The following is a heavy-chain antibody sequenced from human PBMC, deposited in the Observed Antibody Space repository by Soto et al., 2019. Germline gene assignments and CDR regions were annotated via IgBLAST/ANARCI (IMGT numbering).Heavy chain of an antibody. Sequence: PGGSLSLSCAASGFIFSDHAMSWVRQAPGKGLEWVSAISDSGSSTYYADSVKGRFTISRDNSRNTLYLQMNNLSAEDTAIYYCAKAYCGSDNCRGGNFDFWGRGTLVTVSS. J-gene: IGHJ4*02. V-gene: IGHV3-23*01. D-gene: IGHD2-21*01. CDR1: GFIFSDHA. CDR2: ISDSGSST. CDR3: AKAYCGSDNCRGGNFDF.